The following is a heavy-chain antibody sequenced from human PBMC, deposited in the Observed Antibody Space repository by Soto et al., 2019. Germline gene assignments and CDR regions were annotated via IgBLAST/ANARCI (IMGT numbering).Heavy chain of an antibody. D-gene: IGHD5-18*01. CDR1: GFTFSSYG. CDR2: IWYDGSNK. V-gene: IGHV3-33*01. CDR3: AREKRGYSYGATDVFAYYYYYMDV. Sequence: GGSLRLSCAASGFTFSSYGMHWVRQAPGKGLEWVAVIWYDGSNKYYADSVKGRFTIPRDNSKNTLYLQMNSLRAEDTSVYYCAREKRGYSYGATDVFAYYYYYMDVWGKGTTVTVSS. J-gene: IGHJ6*03.